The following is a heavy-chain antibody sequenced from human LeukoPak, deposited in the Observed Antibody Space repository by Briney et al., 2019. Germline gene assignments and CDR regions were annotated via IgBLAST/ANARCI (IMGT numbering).Heavy chain of an antibody. J-gene: IGHJ4*02. CDR3: ARLSAITMIVVANDY. D-gene: IGHD3-22*01. CDR1: GGSFSGYY. V-gene: IGHV4-34*01. Sequence: SETLSLTCAVYGGSFSGYYWSWIRQPPGKGLEWIGSIYYSGSTYYNPSLKSRVTISVDTSKNQFSLKLSSVTAADTAVYYCARLSAITMIVVANDYWGQGTLVTVSS. CDR2: IYYSGST.